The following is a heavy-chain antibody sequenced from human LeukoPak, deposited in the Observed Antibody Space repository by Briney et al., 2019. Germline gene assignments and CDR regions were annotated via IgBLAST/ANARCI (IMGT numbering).Heavy chain of an antibody. CDR3: TSHAAFDP. CDR2: IKSKNVGGTT. CDR1: GFTFNNAW. Sequence: PGRSLRLSCAASGFTFNNAWMNWVRQAPGKGLEWVGRIKSKNVGGTTDYAAPVKGRFTISRDDSKNTVYLQMSSLKIEDTAVYYCTSHAAFDPWGQGTLVTVSS. V-gene: IGHV3-15*01. J-gene: IGHJ5*02.